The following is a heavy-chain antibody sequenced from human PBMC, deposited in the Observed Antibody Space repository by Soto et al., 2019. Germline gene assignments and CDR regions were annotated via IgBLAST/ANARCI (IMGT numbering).Heavy chain of an antibody. CDR1: GYAISSGDY. CDR2: IYHSGST. Sequence: PSETLSRTGAVSGYAISSGDYWGWIRHPPGKGLEWIGSIYHSGSTYYNPSLKSRVTISVDTSKNQFSLKRSSVTAADTAVYYCARDCPLGSGSYSTNWFDPWGQGTLVTVSS. CDR3: ARDCPLGSGSYSTNWFDP. J-gene: IGHJ5*02. V-gene: IGHV4-38-2*02. D-gene: IGHD3-10*01.